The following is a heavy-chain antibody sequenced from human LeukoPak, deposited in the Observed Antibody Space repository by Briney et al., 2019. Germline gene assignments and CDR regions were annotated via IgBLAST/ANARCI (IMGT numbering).Heavy chain of an antibody. CDR1: GVSISSSSYY. V-gene: IGHV4-39*01. Sequence: PSETLSLTCTVSGVSISSSSYYWGWIRQPPGKGLEWIGSIYYSGSTYYNPSLESRVTISVDTSKNQFSLKLSSVTAADTAVYYCVRPKTLNWFDPWGQGTLVTVSS. CDR3: VRPKTLNWFDP. CDR2: IYYSGST. J-gene: IGHJ5*02.